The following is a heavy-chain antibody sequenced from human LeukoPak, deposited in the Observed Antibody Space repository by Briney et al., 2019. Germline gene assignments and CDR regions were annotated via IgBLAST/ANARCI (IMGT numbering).Heavy chain of an antibody. CDR1: GFTFSSYW. V-gene: IGHV3-7*03. J-gene: IGHJ4*02. CDR2: INQDGSQK. CDR3: ARDWFDGDYDRFDC. Sequence: GGSLRLSCAVSGFTFSSYWMSWFRQAPGKGLEWVANINQDGSQKFSVDSVKGRFTISRDNAKNSLSLQMNSLRVEDTAVYYCARDWFDGDYDRFDCWGQGTLVTVSS. D-gene: IGHD4-17*01.